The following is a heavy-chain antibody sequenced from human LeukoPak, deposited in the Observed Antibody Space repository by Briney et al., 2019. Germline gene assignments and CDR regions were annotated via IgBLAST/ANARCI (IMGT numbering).Heavy chain of an antibody. Sequence: SETLSLTCTVSGGSISRYFWSWLRQPPGKGLEWIGYISYSGNTNYNPSLKTRLTISLETSKTQFSLKLRSVTAADTAVYYCSSRSMAGWLREEMATIDAVDIWGQGTVVTVSS. J-gene: IGHJ3*02. CDR1: GGSISRYF. V-gene: IGHV4-59*08. CDR3: SSRSMAGWLREEMATIDAVDI. D-gene: IGHD5-24*01. CDR2: ISYSGNT.